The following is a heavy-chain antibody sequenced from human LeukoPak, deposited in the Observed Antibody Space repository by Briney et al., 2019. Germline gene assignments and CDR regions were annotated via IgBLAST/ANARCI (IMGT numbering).Heavy chain of an antibody. V-gene: IGHV3-33*01. CDR3: ARGYEVDWYFDL. Sequence: PGRSLRLSCAASGLTFRSYGMYWVRQAPGKGLEWVAVIWHDGSNKYQLDSVKGRFTISRDNSKNTLYLQMDSLRAEDTAVYYCARGYEVDWYFDLWGRGTLVTVSS. D-gene: IGHD3-3*01. CDR2: IWHDGSNK. J-gene: IGHJ2*01. CDR1: GLTFRSYG.